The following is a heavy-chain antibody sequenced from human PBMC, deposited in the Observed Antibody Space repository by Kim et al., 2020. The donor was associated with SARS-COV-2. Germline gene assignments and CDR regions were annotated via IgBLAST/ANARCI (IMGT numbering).Heavy chain of an antibody. CDR1: GFTFSSYG. Sequence: GGSLRLSCAASGFTFSSYGMHWVRQAPGKGLEWVAVISYDGSNKYYADSVKGRFTISRDNSKNTLYLQMNSLRAEDTAVYYCAKSASAARPSGWFDPWGQGTLVTVSS. CDR2: ISYDGSNK. J-gene: IGHJ5*02. V-gene: IGHV3-30*18. CDR3: AKSASAARPSGWFDP. D-gene: IGHD6-6*01.